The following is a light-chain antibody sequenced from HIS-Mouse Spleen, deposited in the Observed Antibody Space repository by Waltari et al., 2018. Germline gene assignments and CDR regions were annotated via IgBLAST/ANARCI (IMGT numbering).Light chain of an antibody. CDR2: KET. Sequence: SYELTQPSSVSVSPGQTARITCSGDVLAKKYARWFQQKPGQAPGLVIYKETERPSGIPERFSGSSAGTTVTLTISGAQVEDEADYYCYSAADNNLGVFGGGTKLTVL. J-gene: IGLJ3*02. CDR3: YSAADNNLGV. CDR1: VLAKKY. V-gene: IGLV3-27*01.